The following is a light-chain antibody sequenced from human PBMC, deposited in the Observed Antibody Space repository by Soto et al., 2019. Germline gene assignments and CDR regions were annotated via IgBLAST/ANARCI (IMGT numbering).Light chain of an antibody. CDR3: QQYGSSPRT. CDR1: QSVTSSY. Sequence: DIVLTQSPGTLSLSPGERATLSCRASQSVTSSYLAWYQQKPGQAPRLLIYGASSRATGIPDRFSGSGSGTDFTLTISRLEPEDFAVYYRQQYGSSPRTFGQGTKVVIK. CDR2: GAS. V-gene: IGKV3-20*01. J-gene: IGKJ1*01.